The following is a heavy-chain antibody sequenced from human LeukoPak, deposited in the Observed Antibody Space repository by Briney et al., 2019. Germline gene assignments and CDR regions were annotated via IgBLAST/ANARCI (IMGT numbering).Heavy chain of an antibody. J-gene: IGHJ4*02. CDR3: ATPGASGGNEGCFDY. V-gene: IGHV5-51*01. CDR1: GYSFTSYW. D-gene: IGHD4-23*01. CDR2: IYPGDSDT. Sequence: GTALKISCKGSGYSFTSYWIGWVRQMPGKGLEWMGIIYPGDSDTRYSPSFQGQVTISADKSISTAYLQWSSLKASDTAMYYCATPGASGGNEGCFDYWGQGTLVTVSS.